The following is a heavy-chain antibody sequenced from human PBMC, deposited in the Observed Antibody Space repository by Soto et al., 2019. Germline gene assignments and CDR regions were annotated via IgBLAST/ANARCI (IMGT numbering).Heavy chain of an antibody. CDR2: ITSSGGPT. D-gene: IGHD5-12*01. Sequence: EVQLLESGGCLIQPGGSLRLACAASGFPFSTYEMTWARQSPGKGLEWVAFITSSGGPTYYADSVRGRFTISRDNSKNTLYLQMDSLRVEDTARYYCVKSGVFDDWGQGTLVTVSS. CDR1: GFPFSTYE. J-gene: IGHJ4*02. V-gene: IGHV3-23*01. CDR3: VKSGVFDD.